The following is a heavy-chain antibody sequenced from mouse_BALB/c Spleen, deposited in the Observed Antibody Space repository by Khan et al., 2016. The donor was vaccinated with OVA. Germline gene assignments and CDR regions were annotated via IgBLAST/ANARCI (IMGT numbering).Heavy chain of an antibody. Sequence: QVQLQQSGPEVVKPGASVKMSCKASGYTFIRNYVHWVKQRPGQGLDWIGWIYPGDGRTKYNEKFKGKTTLTADNSSTIAYMLLSSLTSEDSAIXFWALSYYGSYWYFDVWGAGTTVTVSS. D-gene: IGHD1-1*01. CDR3: ALSYYGSYWYFDV. CDR2: IYPGDGRT. CDR1: GYTFIRNY. J-gene: IGHJ1*01. V-gene: IGHV1S56*01.